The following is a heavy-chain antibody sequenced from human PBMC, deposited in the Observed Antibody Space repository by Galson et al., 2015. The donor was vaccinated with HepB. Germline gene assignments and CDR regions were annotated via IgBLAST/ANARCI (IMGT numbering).Heavy chain of an antibody. CDR1: GFTFSSYG. CDR2: ISSSSSTI. CDR3: ARDQPDDYGGPRAFDI. V-gene: IGHV3-48*02. J-gene: IGHJ3*02. Sequence: SLRLSCAASGFTFSSYGMHWVRQAPGKGLEWVSYISSSSSTIYYADSVKGRFTISRDNAKNSLYLQMNSLRDEDTAVYYCARDQPDDYGGPRAFDIWGQGTMVTVSS. D-gene: IGHD4-23*01.